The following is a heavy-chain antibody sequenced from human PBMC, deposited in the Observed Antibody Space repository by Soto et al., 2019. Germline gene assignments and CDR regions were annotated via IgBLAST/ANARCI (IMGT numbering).Heavy chain of an antibody. CDR2: ISSNGGST. D-gene: IGHD4-17*01. Sequence: GGSLRLSCAASGFTFSSYAMHWVRQAPGKGLEYVSAISSNGGSTYYANSVKGRFTISRDNSKNTLYLQMGSLRAEDMAVYYCAREASDYGDSKFDYWGQGTLVTVSS. CDR1: GFTFSSYA. CDR3: AREASDYGDSKFDY. V-gene: IGHV3-64*01. J-gene: IGHJ4*02.